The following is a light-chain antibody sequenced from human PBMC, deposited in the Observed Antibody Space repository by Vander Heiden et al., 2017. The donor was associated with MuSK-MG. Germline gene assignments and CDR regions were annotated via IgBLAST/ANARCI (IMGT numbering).Light chain of an antibody. CDR1: QSVRSDF. V-gene: IGKV3-20*01. CDR3: QCHGSHPKIA. CDR2: GAS. J-gene: IGKJ5*01. Sequence: VLPLSPATLSSSPGASAILSCRASQSVRSDFLAWYQQIPGQAPRLLIYGASTRATGIPDRFSGSGYGTDFTLTISRREPEDFAVYYCQCHGSHPKIAFGQGTQMDI.